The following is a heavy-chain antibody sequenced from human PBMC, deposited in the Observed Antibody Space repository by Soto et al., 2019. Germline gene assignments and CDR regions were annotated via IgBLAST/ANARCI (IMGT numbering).Heavy chain of an antibody. CDR3: ASGYSSSSRLPY. D-gene: IGHD6-6*01. CDR2: IYYSGST. CDR1: GGSISSYY. V-gene: IGHV4-59*01. Sequence: PSETLSLTCTVSGGSISSYYWSWIRQPPGKGLEWIGYIYYSGSTNYNPCLKSRVTISVDTSKNQFSLKLSYVTAADTAVYYCASGYSSSSRLPYWGQGTLVTVSS. J-gene: IGHJ4*02.